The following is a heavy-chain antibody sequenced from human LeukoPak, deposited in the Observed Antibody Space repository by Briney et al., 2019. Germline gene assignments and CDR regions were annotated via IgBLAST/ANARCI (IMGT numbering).Heavy chain of an antibody. CDR2: IIPIFGTA. Sequence: SVKVSCKASGGTFSSYAISWVRQAPGQGLEWMGGIIPIFGTANYAQKFQGRVTITADESTSTAYMELSSLRSEDTAVYYCAISAFLGQDYFDYWGQGTLVTVSS. D-gene: IGHD3-16*01. CDR3: AISAFLGQDYFDY. CDR1: GGTFSSYA. V-gene: IGHV1-69*13. J-gene: IGHJ4*02.